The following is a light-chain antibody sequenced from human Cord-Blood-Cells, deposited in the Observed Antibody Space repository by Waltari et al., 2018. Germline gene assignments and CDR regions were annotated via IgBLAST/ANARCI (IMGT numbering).Light chain of an antibody. V-gene: IGKV3-11*01. J-gene: IGKJ3*01. CDR2: DAA. CDR1: QSVRSY. Sequence: EIVLTQSPATLSLSPGERATLSCRASQSVRSYLAWYQQKPGQAPRLLIYDAAHRATGIPARFSGRGSGTDFTLTISSLEPEDFGVYYCQQRSNGPFTFGPGTKVDI. CDR3: QQRSNGPFT.